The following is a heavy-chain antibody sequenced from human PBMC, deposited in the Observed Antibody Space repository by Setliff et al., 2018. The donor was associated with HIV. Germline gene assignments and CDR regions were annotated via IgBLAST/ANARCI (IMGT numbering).Heavy chain of an antibody. J-gene: IGHJ5*02. CDR3: ARLARNNWFDP. CDR2: FDPEDGET. CDR1: GYTLTDLS. D-gene: IGHD2-21*01. Sequence: ASVKVSCKVSGYTLTDLSIHWVRQAPGKGLEWMGGFDPEDGETVYAQKFQGRVTMTRNTSISTAYMELSSLRSEDTAVYYCARLARNNWFDPWGQGTLVTVSS. V-gene: IGHV1-24*01.